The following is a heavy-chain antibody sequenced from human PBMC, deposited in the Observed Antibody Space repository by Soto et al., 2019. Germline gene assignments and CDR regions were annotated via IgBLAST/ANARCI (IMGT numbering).Heavy chain of an antibody. Sequence: ASVNVSCKASGYTFTTYDINCVRQATGQVLEWMGWMSPNSGDTGYAQKFQDRVTMTRDTSISTAYMELSSLRSEDTAIYYCARGPPNWGFDYWGQGTLVTAPQ. CDR3: ARGPPNWGFDY. J-gene: IGHJ4*02. D-gene: IGHD7-27*01. CDR1: GYTFTTYD. CDR2: MSPNSGDT. V-gene: IGHV1-8*01.